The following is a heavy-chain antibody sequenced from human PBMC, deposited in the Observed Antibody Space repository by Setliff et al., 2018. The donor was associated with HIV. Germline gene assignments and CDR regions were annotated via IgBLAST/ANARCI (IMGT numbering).Heavy chain of an antibody. Sequence: PSETLSLTCTVSGGSITGYYWSWIRQPPGKGLEWIGWIYYSGNTRYNPSLKSRVTISGQTSNNQFSLQLTSVTAADTAVYYCARQGAGYYYDSSEYYTGNGFDMWGQGTMVTVSS. CDR3: ARQGAGYYYDSSEYYTGNGFDM. CDR1: GGSITGYY. D-gene: IGHD3-22*01. V-gene: IGHV4-59*08. J-gene: IGHJ3*02. CDR2: IYYSGNT.